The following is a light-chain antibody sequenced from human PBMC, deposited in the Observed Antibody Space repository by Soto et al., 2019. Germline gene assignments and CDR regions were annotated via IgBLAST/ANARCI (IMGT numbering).Light chain of an antibody. CDR1: QNIYTW. CDR2: KAS. CDR3: QQYERYST. V-gene: IGKV1-5*03. J-gene: IGKJ1*01. Sequence: DYQVTQSPSTLSASVGDRVTITCRASQNIYTWLAWYQQKPGIAPKLLIHKASTLESGVPSRFSGSGYGTEFTLTISGLQPEDSATYYCQQYERYSTFSQGTKVDIK.